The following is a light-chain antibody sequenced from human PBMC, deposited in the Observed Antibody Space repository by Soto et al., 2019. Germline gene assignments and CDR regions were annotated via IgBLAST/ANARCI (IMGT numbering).Light chain of an antibody. CDR1: TGAVTSGHF. Sequence: QAVVTQEPSLTVSPGGTVTLTCGSSTGAVTSGHFPYWFQQKPGQAPRTLIYDTSNKHSWTPARFSGSLIGGKAALTLSGAQPEDEDHYYCLISYSGNWVLGGGTQMTVL. CDR2: DTS. CDR3: LISYSGNWV. J-gene: IGLJ3*02. V-gene: IGLV7-46*01.